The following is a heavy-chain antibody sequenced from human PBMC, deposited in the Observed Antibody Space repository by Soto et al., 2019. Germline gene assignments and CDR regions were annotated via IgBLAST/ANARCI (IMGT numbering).Heavy chain of an antibody. CDR3: AKAMRYSSGWYYPDP. J-gene: IGHJ5*02. CDR2: ISSSSSYI. D-gene: IGHD6-19*01. V-gene: IGHV3-21*04. CDR1: GFTFSSYS. Sequence: EVQLVESGGGLVKPGGSLRLSCAASGFTFSSYSMNWVRQAPGKGLEWVSSISSSSSYIYYADSVKGRFTISRDNAKNTLYLQMNSLRAEDTAVYYCAKAMRYSSGWYYPDPWGQGTLVTVSS.